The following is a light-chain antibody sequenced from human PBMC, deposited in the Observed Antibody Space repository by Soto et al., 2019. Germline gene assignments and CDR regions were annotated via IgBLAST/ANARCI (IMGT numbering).Light chain of an antibody. CDR2: DVS. CDR3: CSFAGSYTFWV. V-gene: IGLV2-11*01. Sequence: QSALTQPRSVSGSPGQSVTISCTGTSSDVGDYNYVSWYQQYPGKAPKLVIYDVSKRPSGVPDRFSGSKSGNTASLTISGLLAEDEAAYYCCSFAGSYTFWVFGGGTKLTVL. CDR1: SSDVGDYNY. J-gene: IGLJ3*02.